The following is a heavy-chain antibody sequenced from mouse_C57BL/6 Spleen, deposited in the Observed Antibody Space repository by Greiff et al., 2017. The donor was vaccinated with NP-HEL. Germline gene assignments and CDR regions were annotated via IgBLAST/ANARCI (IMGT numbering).Heavy chain of an antibody. CDR2: INPNNGGT. CDR3: ASILGGAMDY. Sequence: EVQLQQSGPELVKPGASVKISCKASGYTFTDYYMNWVKQSHGKSLEWIGDINPNNGGTSYNQKFKGKATLTVDKSSSTAYMELRSLTSEDSAVYYCASILGGAMDYWGQGTSVTVSS. D-gene: IGHD1-2*01. CDR1: GYTFTDYY. V-gene: IGHV1-26*01. J-gene: IGHJ4*01.